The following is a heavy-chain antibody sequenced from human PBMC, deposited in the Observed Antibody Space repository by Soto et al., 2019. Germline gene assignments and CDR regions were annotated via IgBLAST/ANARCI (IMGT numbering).Heavy chain of an antibody. CDR3: ARSMEILVVV. CDR1: CRSISSSY. Sequence: LSFSCSVSCRSISSSYSGWIRQPPGKGLEWIGDIYYSGSTNYNPSVKGRFTISRDNFKNTLYLQMNSLRAEDTAVYYCARSMEILVVVWRQGNLVTVSS. J-gene: IGHJ4*02. CDR2: IYYSGST. V-gene: IGHV4-59*12. D-gene: IGHD2-2*01.